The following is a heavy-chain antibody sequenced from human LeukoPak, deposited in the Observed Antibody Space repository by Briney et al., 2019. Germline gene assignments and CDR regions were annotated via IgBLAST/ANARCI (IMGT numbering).Heavy chain of an antibody. J-gene: IGHJ5*02. D-gene: IGHD4-23*01. CDR2: INPNSGGT. CDR3: ARENGGANWFDP. CDR1: GYTFTGYY. V-gene: IGHV1-2*02. Sequence: ASVKVSCKASGYTFTGYYMHWVRQPPGQGLEWMGWINPNSGGTNYAQKFQGRVTMTRDTSISTAYMELSRLRSDDTAVYYCARENGGANWFDPWGQGTLVTVSS.